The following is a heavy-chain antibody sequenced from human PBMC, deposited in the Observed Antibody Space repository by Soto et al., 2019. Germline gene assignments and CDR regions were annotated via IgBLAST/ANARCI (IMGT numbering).Heavy chain of an antibody. V-gene: IGHV3-21*01. CDR1: GFTFSSYS. CDR3: ARDLPNPAGFDY. J-gene: IGHJ4*02. D-gene: IGHD2-2*01. CDR2: ISSSSSYI. Sequence: PGGSLRLSCAASGFTFSSYSMNWVRQAPGKGLGWVSSISSSSSYIYYADSVKGRFTISRDNAKNSLYLQMNSLRAEDTAVYYCARDLPNPAGFDYWGQGTLVTVSS.